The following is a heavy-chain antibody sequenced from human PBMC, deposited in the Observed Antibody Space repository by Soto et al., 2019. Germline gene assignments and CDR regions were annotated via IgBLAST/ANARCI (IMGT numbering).Heavy chain of an antibody. CDR3: ARAIGWFGELLGGYYFDT. CDR2: IYHSGST. Sequence: SETLSLTCTVSGGSIGSGGYSWSWIRQPPGKGLEWIGYIYHSGSTYYNPSLKSRVTISVDRSKNQFSLKLSSVTAADTAVYYCARAIGWFGELLGGYYFDTWGPGTLVTVSS. CDR1: GGSIGSGGYS. V-gene: IGHV4-30-2*01. J-gene: IGHJ4*02. D-gene: IGHD3-10*01.